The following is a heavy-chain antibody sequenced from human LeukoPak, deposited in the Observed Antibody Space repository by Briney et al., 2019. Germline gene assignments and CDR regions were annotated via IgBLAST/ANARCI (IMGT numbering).Heavy chain of an antibody. CDR3: ARGPPYFGSGNYYHIVDY. CDR2: ISSSGSTI. D-gene: IGHD3-10*01. V-gene: IGHV3-11*04. J-gene: IGHJ4*02. Sequence: GGSLRLSCAASGFIFSDYYMNWIRQAPGKGLEWVSYISSSGSTIYYADSVKGRFIISRDNAKNSLYLQMNSLRAEDTAVYYCARGPPYFGSGNYYHIVDYWGQGTLVTVSS. CDR1: GFIFSDYY.